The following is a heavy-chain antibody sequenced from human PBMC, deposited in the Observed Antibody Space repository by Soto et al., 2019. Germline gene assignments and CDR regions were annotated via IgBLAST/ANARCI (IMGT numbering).Heavy chain of an antibody. Sequence: SETLSLTCTVSGGSISSGGYYWSWIRQHPGKGLEWIGYIYYSGSTNYNPSLKSRVTISVDTSKNQFSLKLSSVTAADTAVYYCAGGRFGELIDYYYYMDVWGKGTTVTVSS. J-gene: IGHJ6*03. D-gene: IGHD3-10*01. CDR1: GGSISSGGYY. CDR2: IYYSGST. CDR3: AGGRFGELIDYYYYMDV. V-gene: IGHV4-61*08.